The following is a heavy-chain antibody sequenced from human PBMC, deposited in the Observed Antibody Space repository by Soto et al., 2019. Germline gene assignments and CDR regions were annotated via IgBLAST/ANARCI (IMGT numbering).Heavy chain of an antibody. D-gene: IGHD2-15*01. Sequence: QLQLQESGSGLVKPLHTLSLTCAVSGDSISSGGSSWSWIRQPPGKGLEWIGYLSYSGSAYCKPSLKSRATISVDRAKNQFSLKLISVTAADTAVYYCAREGRSVTGIFDSWGQGTLVTVSS. CDR2: LSYSGSA. J-gene: IGHJ4*02. CDR1: GDSISSGGSS. CDR3: AREGRSVTGIFDS. V-gene: IGHV4-30-2*01.